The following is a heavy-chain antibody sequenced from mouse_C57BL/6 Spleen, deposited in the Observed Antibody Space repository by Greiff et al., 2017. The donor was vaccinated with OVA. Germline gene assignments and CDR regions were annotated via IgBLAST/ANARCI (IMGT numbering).Heavy chain of an antibody. D-gene: IGHD1-1*01. Sequence: VQLQQPGAELVKPGASVKLSCKASGYTFTSYWMHWVKQRPGQGLEWIGMIHPNSGSTNYNEKFKSKATLTVDKSSSTAYMQLSSLTSEDSAVYYCARGVDTTVVAPFDYWGQGTTLTVSS. CDR1: GYTFTSYW. CDR2: IHPNSGST. V-gene: IGHV1-64*01. CDR3: ARGVDTTVVAPFDY. J-gene: IGHJ2*01.